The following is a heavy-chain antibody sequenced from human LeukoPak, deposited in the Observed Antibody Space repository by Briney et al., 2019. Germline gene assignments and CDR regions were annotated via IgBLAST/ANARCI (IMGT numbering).Heavy chain of an antibody. Sequence: PGGSLRLSCAASGFTFSSYEMNWVRQAPGKGLEWVSYISDSGSTINYADSVKGRFTISRDNAKNSLYLQMNSLRAEDTAVYYCARVGATGLDAFDIWGQGTMVTVSS. J-gene: IGHJ3*02. CDR1: GFTFSSYE. D-gene: IGHD1-26*01. V-gene: IGHV3-48*03. CDR3: ARVGATGLDAFDI. CDR2: ISDSGSTI.